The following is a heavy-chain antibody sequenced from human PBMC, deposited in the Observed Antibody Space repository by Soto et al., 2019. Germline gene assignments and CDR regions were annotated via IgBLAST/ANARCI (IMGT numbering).Heavy chain of an antibody. V-gene: IGHV3-23*01. D-gene: IGHD1-7*01. Sequence: GGSLRLSCAASGFTFSSYAMSWVRQAPGKGLEWVSAISGSGGSTYYADSVKGRFTISRDNSKNTLYLQMNSLRAEDTAVYYCARDLGNDWNYVASPYYYYYYYTDVWRKGTTVT. CDR2: ISGSGGST. CDR3: ARDLGNDWNYVASPYYYYYYYTDV. CDR1: GFTFSSYA. J-gene: IGHJ6*03.